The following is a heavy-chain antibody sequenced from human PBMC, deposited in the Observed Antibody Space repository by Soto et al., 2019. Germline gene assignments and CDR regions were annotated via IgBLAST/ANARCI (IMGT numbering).Heavy chain of an antibody. V-gene: IGHV3-23*01. J-gene: IGHJ4*02. D-gene: IGHD2-15*01. CDR2: ISGSGGST. Sequence: LRLSCAASGFTFSSYAMSWVRQAPGKGLEWVSAISGSGGSTYYADSVKGRFTISRDNSKNTLYLQMNSLRAEDTAVYYCAKDGVVVVAATRALDYFDYWGQGTLVTVSS. CDR3: AKDGVVVVAATRALDYFDY. CDR1: GFTFSSYA.